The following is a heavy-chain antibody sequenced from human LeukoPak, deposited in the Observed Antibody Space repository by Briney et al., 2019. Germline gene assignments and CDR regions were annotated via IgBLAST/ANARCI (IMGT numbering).Heavy chain of an antibody. CDR2: ISSSSSYI. J-gene: IGHJ6*03. V-gene: IGHV3-21*04. CDR1: GFTFSSYG. D-gene: IGHD6-13*01. CDR3: ARDGTIAAAGENYYYYMDV. Sequence: GGSLRLSCAASGFTFSSYGMNWVRQAPGKGLEWVSSISSSSSYIYYADSVKGRFTISRDNAKNSLYLQMNSLRAEDTAVYYCARDGTIAAAGENYYYYMDVWGKGTTVTVSS.